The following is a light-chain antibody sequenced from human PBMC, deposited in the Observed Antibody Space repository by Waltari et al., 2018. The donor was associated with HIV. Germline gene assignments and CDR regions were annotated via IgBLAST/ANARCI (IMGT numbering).Light chain of an antibody. CDR2: TSF. Sequence: EFVLTQSPGILSLSPGDRATVSCRATQSISNNFLAWFQQKPGQPPRLLIYTSFIRAAGVPDRFSGSGAGTDFTLSINKLEPEDFAVYYCHQYGTAPRTFGQGTKVEI. CDR1: QSISNNF. J-gene: IGKJ1*01. V-gene: IGKV3-20*01. CDR3: HQYGTAPRT.